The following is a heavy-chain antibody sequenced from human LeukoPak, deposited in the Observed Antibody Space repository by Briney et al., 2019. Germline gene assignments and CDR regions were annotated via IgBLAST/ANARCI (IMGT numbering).Heavy chain of an antibody. Sequence: SETLSLTCAVYGGSFSGYYWSWIRQPPGEGLEWIGEINHSGSTNYNPSLKSRVTISVDTSKNQFSLKLSSVTAADTAVYYCARVRGGSYYPPDYWGQGTLVTVSS. V-gene: IGHV4-34*01. CDR2: INHSGST. CDR1: GGSFSGYY. D-gene: IGHD1-26*01. J-gene: IGHJ4*02. CDR3: ARVRGGSYYPPDY.